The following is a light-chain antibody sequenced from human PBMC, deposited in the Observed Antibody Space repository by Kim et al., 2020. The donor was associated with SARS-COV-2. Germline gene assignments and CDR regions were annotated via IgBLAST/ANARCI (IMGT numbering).Light chain of an antibody. CDR1: SSDVGGYNY. CDR2: DVI. V-gene: IGLV2-14*03. J-gene: IGLJ3*02. CDR3: SSYTSRSTWV. Sequence: QSALTQPASVSGAPGQSITISCTGTSSDVGGYNYVSWYQQHPGKAPKLMIYDVIHRPSGVSNRFSGSKSGNTASLTISGLQAEDEADYYCSSYTSRSTWVFGGGTKLTVL.